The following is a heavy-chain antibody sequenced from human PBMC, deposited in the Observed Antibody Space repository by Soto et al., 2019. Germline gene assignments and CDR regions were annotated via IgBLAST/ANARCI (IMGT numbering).Heavy chain of an antibody. CDR3: EMVLPPFDP. D-gene: IGHD3-10*01. CDR1: GYTFTSYG. CDR2: INAYNGNT. J-gene: IGHJ5*02. V-gene: IGHV1-18*01. Sequence: QVQLVQSGAEVKKPGASVKVSCKASGYTFTSYGISWVRQAPGQGLEWMGWINAYNGNTNYAQKLQGRVTMTTDTSPSTVYMELRSLRSDDTAVYYCEMVLPPFDPWGQGTLVTVSS.